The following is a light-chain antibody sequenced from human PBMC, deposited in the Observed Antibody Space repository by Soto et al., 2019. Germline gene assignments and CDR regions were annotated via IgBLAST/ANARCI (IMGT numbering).Light chain of an antibody. CDR2: DAS. Sequence: EIVLTQSPGTLSLSPGERATLSCRASQSVGRNYLAWFQQKLGQAPRLLIYDASTRAPGIPDRFSGSGSGTDFTLTISRLEPEDVAVYYCQQYATSPLTFGGGTKVEIK. CDR1: QSVGRNY. V-gene: IGKV3-20*01. CDR3: QQYATSPLT. J-gene: IGKJ4*01.